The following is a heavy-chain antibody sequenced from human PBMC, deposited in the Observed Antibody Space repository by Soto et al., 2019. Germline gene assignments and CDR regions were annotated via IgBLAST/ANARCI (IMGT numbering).Heavy chain of an antibody. CDR2: ISYDGSNK. CDR1: GFTFSSYA. CDR3: ASAHWDDAFDI. Sequence: GGSLRLSCAASGFTFSSYAMHWVRQAPGKGLEWVAVISYDGSNKYYADSVKGRFTISRDNSKNTLYLQMNSLRAEDSAVYYWASAHWDDAFDIWGQGTMVTVSS. D-gene: IGHD7-27*01. V-gene: IGHV3-30*04. J-gene: IGHJ3*02.